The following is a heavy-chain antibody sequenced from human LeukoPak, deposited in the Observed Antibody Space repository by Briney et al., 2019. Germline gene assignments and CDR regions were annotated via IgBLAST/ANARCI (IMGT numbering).Heavy chain of an antibody. J-gene: IGHJ3*02. Sequence: PSETLSLTCTVSGGSISSGDYYWSWIRQPPGKGLEWIGYIYYSGSTYYNPSLKSRVTISVDTSKNQFSLKLSSVTAADTAVYYCARDSRPARIAARRKAFDIWGQGTMVTVSS. CDR2: IYYSGST. CDR1: GGSISSGDYY. D-gene: IGHD6-6*01. CDR3: ARDSRPARIAARRKAFDI. V-gene: IGHV4-30-4*08.